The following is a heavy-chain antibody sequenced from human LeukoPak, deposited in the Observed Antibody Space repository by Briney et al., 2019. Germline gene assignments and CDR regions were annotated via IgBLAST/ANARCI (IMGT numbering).Heavy chain of an antibody. D-gene: IGHD3-16*01. Sequence: ASVKVSCKASGYTFSGYALIWVRQAPGQGLEWMGWISAYNGDTVYAQNLQGRLTMTTDTSTSTAYMELRTLRSDDTAVYFCARLGTDYWGQGTLVVVSS. CDR1: GYTFSGYA. V-gene: IGHV1-18*01. CDR2: ISAYNGDT. CDR3: ARLGTDY. J-gene: IGHJ4*02.